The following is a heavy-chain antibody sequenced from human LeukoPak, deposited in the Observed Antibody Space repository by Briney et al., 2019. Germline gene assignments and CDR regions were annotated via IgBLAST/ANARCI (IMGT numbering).Heavy chain of an antibody. CDR2: IYSGGST. Sequence: GGSLRLSCAASGFTVSSNYMSWVRQAPGKGLEWVSVIYSGGSTYYADSVKGRFTISRDNSKNTLYLQMNSLRAEDTAVYYCATDRGGYYYDSSGYPLFDYWGQGTLVTVSS. D-gene: IGHD3-22*01. J-gene: IGHJ4*02. CDR1: GFTVSSNY. CDR3: ATDRGGYYYDSSGYPLFDY. V-gene: IGHV3-66*02.